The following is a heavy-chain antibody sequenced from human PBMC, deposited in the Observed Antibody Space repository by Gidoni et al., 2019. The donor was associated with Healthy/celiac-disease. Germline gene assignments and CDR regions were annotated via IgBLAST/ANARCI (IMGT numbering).Heavy chain of an antibody. CDR1: GFTFSRLS. V-gene: IGHV3-23*01. Sequence: VQLLESGGGLVQPGGSLRLPCAASGFTFSRLSMSWVRQAPGKGLDWFSAISGSGGSTYYADSVKGRFTISRDNSKNTLYLQMNSLRAEDTAVYYCAKTASLNRPIDYWGQGTLVTVSS. J-gene: IGHJ4*02. CDR2: ISGSGGST. CDR3: AKTASLNRPIDY.